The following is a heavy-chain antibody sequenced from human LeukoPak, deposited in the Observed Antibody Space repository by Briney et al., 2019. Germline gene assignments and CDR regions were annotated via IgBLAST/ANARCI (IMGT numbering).Heavy chain of an antibody. CDR2: INHSGST. J-gene: IGHJ6*03. CDR1: GGSISSSTYF. Sequence: SETLSLTCTVSGGSISSSTYFWGWIRQPPGKGLEWIGEINHSGSTNYNPSLKSRVTISVDTSKNQFSLKLSSVTAADTAVYYCARRGAAAGTEGHYYYYYMDVWGKGTTVTISS. V-gene: IGHV4-39*07. CDR3: ARRGAAAGTEGHYYYYYMDV. D-gene: IGHD6-13*01.